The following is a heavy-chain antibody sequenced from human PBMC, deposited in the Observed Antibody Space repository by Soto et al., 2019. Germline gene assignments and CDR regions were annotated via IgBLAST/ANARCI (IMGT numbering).Heavy chain of an antibody. CDR1: GGSISSYY. J-gene: IGHJ4*02. D-gene: IGHD3-10*01. CDR3: ATGMVRGVIPLY. CDR2: IYYSGST. Sequence: SETLSLTCTVSGGSISSYYWSWIRQPPGKGLEWIGYIYYSGSTNYNPSLKSRVTISVDTSKNQFSLKLSSVTAADTAVYYCATGMVRGVIPLYWGQGILVTVSS. V-gene: IGHV4-59*01.